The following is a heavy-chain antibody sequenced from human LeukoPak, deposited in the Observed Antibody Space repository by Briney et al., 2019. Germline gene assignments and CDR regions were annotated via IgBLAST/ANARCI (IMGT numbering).Heavy chain of an antibody. Sequence: PSETLSLTSAVNGGPFSGYYWSWIGHPPGKGLEWIGEINHSGSTNYNPSLKSRVTISVDTSKNQFSLKLSSVTAADTAVYYCARRYNWGQGTLATVSS. CDR2: INHSGST. D-gene: IGHD1-14*01. CDR1: GGPFSGYY. CDR3: ARRYN. J-gene: IGHJ4*02. V-gene: IGHV4-34*01.